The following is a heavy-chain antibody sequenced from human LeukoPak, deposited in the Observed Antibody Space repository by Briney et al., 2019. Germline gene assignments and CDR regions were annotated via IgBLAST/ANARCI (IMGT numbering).Heavy chain of an antibody. Sequence: PSETLSLTCAVSGYSISSGYYWGWIRQPPGKGLEWIGSIYHSGSTYYNPSLKSRVTISVDTSKNQFSLKLSSVTAADTAVYYCARVSGSYRIGPFDYWGQGTLVTVSS. D-gene: IGHD1-26*01. CDR2: IYHSGST. J-gene: IGHJ4*02. CDR3: ARVSGSYRIGPFDY. CDR1: GYSISSGYY. V-gene: IGHV4-38-2*01.